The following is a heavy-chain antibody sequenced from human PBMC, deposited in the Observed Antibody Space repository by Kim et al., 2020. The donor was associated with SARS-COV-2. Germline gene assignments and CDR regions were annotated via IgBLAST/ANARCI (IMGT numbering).Heavy chain of an antibody. Sequence: SETLSLTCTVSGGSISSSSYYWGWIRQPPGKGLEWIGSIYYSGSTYYNPSLKSRVTISVDTSKNQFSLKLSSVTAADTAVYYCASSSEYSSSWYDLNDYFDYWGQGTLVTVSS. CDR1: GGSISSSSYY. CDR3: ASSSEYSSSWYDLNDYFDY. V-gene: IGHV4-39*01. CDR2: IYYSGST. J-gene: IGHJ4*02. D-gene: IGHD6-13*01.